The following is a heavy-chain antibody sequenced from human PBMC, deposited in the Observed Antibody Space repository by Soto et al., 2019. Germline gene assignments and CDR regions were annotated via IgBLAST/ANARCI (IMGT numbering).Heavy chain of an antibody. CDR3: ARDYEGSGGSCYSTPVCYFDY. CDR1: GGTFSSYA. CDR2: IIPIFGTA. J-gene: IGHJ4*02. Sequence: QVPLVQSGAEVKKPGSSVKVSCKASGGTFSSYAISWVRQAPGQGLEWMGGIIPIFGTANYAQKFQGRVTITADESTSTAYMELSSLRSEDTAVYYCARDYEGSGGSCYSTPVCYFDYWGQGTLVTVSS. D-gene: IGHD2-15*01. V-gene: IGHV1-69*01.